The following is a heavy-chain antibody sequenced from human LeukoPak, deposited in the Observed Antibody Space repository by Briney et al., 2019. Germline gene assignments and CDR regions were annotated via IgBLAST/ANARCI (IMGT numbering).Heavy chain of an antibody. CDR2: INPNSGGT. J-gene: IGHJ6*02. CDR3: ARGTDYYGSGSYYNSPPYYYYYGMDV. D-gene: IGHD3-10*01. V-gene: IGHV1-2*04. Sequence: ASVKVSCKASGYTFTGYYMHWVRQAPGQGLEWMGWINPNSGGTNYAQKFPGWVTMTRDTSISTAYMELSRLRSDDTAVYYCARGTDYYGSGSYYNSPPYYYYYGMDVWGQGTTVTVSS. CDR1: GYTFTGYY.